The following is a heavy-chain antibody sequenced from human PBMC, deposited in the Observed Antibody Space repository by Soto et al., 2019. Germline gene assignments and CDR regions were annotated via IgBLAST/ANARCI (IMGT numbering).Heavy chain of an antibody. V-gene: IGHV3-48*01. CDR1: GFTFSSYS. J-gene: IGHJ4*02. D-gene: IGHD2-2*01. CDR2: ISSSSSTI. CDR3: AREYCSSTSCDGFDY. Sequence: PGGSLRLSCAASGFTFSSYSMNWVRQAPGKGLEWVSYISSSSSTIYYADSVKGRFTISRDNAKNSLYLQMNSLRAEDTAVYYCAREYCSSTSCDGFDYWGQGTLVTVSS.